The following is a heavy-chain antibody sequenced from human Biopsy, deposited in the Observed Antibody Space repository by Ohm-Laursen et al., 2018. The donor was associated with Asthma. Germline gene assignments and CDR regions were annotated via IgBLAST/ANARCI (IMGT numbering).Heavy chain of an antibody. CDR2: VIPLLATG. Sequence: GSSVTVSCKTSGDTFRTSAFSWVRQAPGQGLEWMGGVIPLLATGDYAQKFQGRVTITADESTSTCYMELRSLTSEDTAVYFCARGYSGDDRIQYDYNGMDGGGQGTTVTVS. CDR1: GDTFRTSA. CDR3: ARGYSGDDRIQYDYNGMDG. V-gene: IGHV1-69*01. D-gene: IGHD5-12*01. J-gene: IGHJ6*02.